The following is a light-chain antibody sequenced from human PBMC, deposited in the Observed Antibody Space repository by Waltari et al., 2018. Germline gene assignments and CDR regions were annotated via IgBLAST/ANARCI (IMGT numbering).Light chain of an antibody. J-gene: IGKJ4*01. V-gene: IGKV1-6*01. CDR2: AAS. CDR1: QRIRND. CDR3: LQDYNYPRT. Sequence: AIQLTQSPSSLSASVGDRVTLTCRASQRIRNDLGWYQQKPGKAPKLLIYAASSLQSGVPSRFSGSGSGTDFTLTISSLQPEDFATYYCLQDYNYPRTFGGGTKVEIK.